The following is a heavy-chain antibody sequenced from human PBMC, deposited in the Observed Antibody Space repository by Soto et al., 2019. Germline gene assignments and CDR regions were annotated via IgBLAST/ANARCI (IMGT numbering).Heavy chain of an antibody. CDR1: GGSISSSNW. D-gene: IGHD3-22*01. CDR2: IYHSGST. Sequence: SETLSLTCAVSGGSISSSNWWSWVRQPPGKGLEWIGEIYHSGSTNYNPSLKSRVTISVDKSKNQFSLKLSSVTAADTAVYYCARFVPPPYYYDSSGYYYGPPLARRGEDAFDIWGQGTMVTVSS. J-gene: IGHJ3*02. V-gene: IGHV4-4*02. CDR3: ARFVPPPYYYDSSGYYYGPPLARRGEDAFDI.